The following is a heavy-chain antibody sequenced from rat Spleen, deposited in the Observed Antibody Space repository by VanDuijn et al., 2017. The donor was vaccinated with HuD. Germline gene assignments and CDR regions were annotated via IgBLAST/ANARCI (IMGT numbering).Heavy chain of an antibody. CDR1: GFNFKDYW. CDR3: VREERGVDY. Sequence: EVKLVESGGGLVQLGRSLKLSCAASGFNFKDYWMGWVRQAPGKGLEWIGEINKDSSTIKYTPSLKDKFTVSRDNAQNTLFLQVTKVGSEDTAIYYCVREERGVDYWGQGVMVTVSS. CDR2: INKDSSTI. V-gene: IGHV4-2*01. J-gene: IGHJ2*01.